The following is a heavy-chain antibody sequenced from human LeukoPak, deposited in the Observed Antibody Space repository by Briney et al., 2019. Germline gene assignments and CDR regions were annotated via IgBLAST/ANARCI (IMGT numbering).Heavy chain of an antibody. CDR3: ARDPRRGAPRLRDDAFDI. CDR1: GFTFDDYG. CDR2: INWNGGST. D-gene: IGHD1-26*01. Sequence: PGGSLRLSCAASGFTFDDYGMSWVRQAPGKGLEWVSGINWNGGSTGYADSVKGRFTISRDNAKNSLYLQMNSLRAEDTALYYCARDPRRGAPRLRDDAFDIWGQGTMVTVSS. V-gene: IGHV3-20*04. J-gene: IGHJ3*02.